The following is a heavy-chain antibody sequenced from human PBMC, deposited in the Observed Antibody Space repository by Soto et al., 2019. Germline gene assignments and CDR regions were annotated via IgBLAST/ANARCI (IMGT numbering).Heavy chain of an antibody. CDR1: GGSISSGYYY. V-gene: IGHV4-30-4*01. CDR2: IYYSGNT. CDR3: SSSSLYGMDV. Sequence: SETLSLTCSVSGGSISSGYYYWSWIRQPPGKGLAWIGNIYYSGNTYYNPSRNIRLIILIDTYKNHFSLNEDSVSAADTTVAYCSSSSLYGMDVWGKGTTVTVSS. J-gene: IGHJ6*04.